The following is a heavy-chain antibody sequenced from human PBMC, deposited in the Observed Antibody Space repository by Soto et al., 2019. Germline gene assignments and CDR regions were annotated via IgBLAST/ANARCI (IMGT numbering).Heavy chain of an antibody. CDR1: GFTFRNHA. Sequence: GGSLRLSCVASGFTFRNHAMSWVRQVPGKGLEWVSTISVSGGTTHYPDSLRGRITISRDNTMNTVYLHKTRQRVEDTAQYYCAKGLYCADSSGYDVVDYWGHVTGVTVAS. V-gene: IGHV3-23*01. CDR2: ISVSGGTT. D-gene: IGHD3-22*01. CDR3: AKGLYCADSSGYDVVDY. J-gene: IGHJ4*03.